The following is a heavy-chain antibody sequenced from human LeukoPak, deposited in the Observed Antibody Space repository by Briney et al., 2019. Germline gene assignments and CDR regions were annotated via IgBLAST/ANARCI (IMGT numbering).Heavy chain of an antibody. D-gene: IGHD3-22*01. Sequence: GASLRPSCAASGFTFSSYWRHWLRQAPGKGLEWVAVISYDGSNKYYADTVKGRFTISRDNSKNTLYLQMNSLRAEDTAVYYCAKANSDSSAMRGAFGIWGQGTMVTVSS. CDR1: GFTFSSYW. V-gene: IGHV3-30*18. CDR3: AKANSDSSAMRGAFGI. J-gene: IGHJ3*02. CDR2: ISYDGSNK.